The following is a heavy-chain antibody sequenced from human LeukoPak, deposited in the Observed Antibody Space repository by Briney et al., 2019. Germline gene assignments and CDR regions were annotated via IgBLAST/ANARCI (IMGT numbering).Heavy chain of an antibody. CDR2: IYYSGST. J-gene: IGHJ4*02. CDR1: GGSISSSRHY. CDR3: ARGVIPGAPDY. V-gene: IGHV4-39*07. D-gene: IGHD2-21*01. Sequence: SETLSLTCTVSGGSISSSRHYWGWIRQPPGKTLEWIGTIYYSGSTNYNPSLKSRVTISVDTSKNQFSLKLSSVTAADTAVYYCARGVIPGAPDYWGQGTLVTVSS.